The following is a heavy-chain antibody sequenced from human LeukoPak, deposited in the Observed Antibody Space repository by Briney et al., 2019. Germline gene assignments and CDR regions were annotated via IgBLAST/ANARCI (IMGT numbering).Heavy chain of an antibody. CDR3: ARDDGGSCHP. J-gene: IGHJ5*02. CDR2: ISWNSDSI. CDR1: GFTFDNYA. D-gene: IGHD1-26*01. Sequence: PGRSLRLSCAASGFTFDNYAMHWVRQAPGKGLEWVSGISWNSDSIGYADSVKGRFTISRDNAKNSLYLQMNRLRTEDTAVYYCARDDGGSCHPWGQGTLVTVSS. V-gene: IGHV3-9*01.